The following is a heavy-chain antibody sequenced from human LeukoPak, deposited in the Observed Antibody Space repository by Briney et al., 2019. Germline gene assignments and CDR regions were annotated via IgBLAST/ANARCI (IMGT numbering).Heavy chain of an antibody. Sequence: GASVKVSCKASGYTFTGYYMHWVRQAPGQGLEWMGWINPNSGGTNYAQKFQGRVTMTRNTPISTAYMELSSLRSEDTAVYYCAREVRGSLDALDIWGQGTMVTVSS. CDR2: INPNSGGT. V-gene: IGHV1-2*02. J-gene: IGHJ3*02. D-gene: IGHD1-26*01. CDR1: GYTFTGYY. CDR3: AREVRGSLDALDI.